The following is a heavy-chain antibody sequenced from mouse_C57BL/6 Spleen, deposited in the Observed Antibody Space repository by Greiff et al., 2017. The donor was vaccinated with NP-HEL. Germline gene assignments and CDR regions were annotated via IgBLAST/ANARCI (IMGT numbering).Heavy chain of an antibody. D-gene: IGHD2-4*01. CDR1: GYTFTSYW. CDR2: IYPGSGST. CDR3: ARGEYDSRPGY. V-gene: IGHV1-55*01. Sequence: QVQLQQPGAELVKPGASVKMSCKASGYTFTSYWITWVKQRPGQGLEWIGDIYPGSGSTNYNEKFKSKATLTVDTSSSTAYMQLSSLTSEHSAVYYCARGEYDSRPGYWGQGTTLTVSS. J-gene: IGHJ2*01.